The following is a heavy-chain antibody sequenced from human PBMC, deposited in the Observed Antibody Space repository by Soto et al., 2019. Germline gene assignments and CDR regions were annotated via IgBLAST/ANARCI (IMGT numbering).Heavy chain of an antibody. CDR2: VSGIGGRT. V-gene: IGHV3-23*01. CDR1: GFTLSNFG. J-gene: IGHJ4*02. Sequence: EGQVLESGGGLVQPGGSLRLTCVASGFTLSNFGMSWVRQAQGKGRDWVSFVSGIGGRTYYIDSVKGRFTISRDSSTNTVRLQMNSLRAEDTAVYYCATSNYGERDWGQGALVTVSS. CDR3: ATSNYGERD. D-gene: IGHD4-17*01.